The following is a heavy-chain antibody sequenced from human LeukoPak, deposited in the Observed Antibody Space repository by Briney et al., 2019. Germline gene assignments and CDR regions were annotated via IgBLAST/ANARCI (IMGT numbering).Heavy chain of an antibody. CDR2: IWYDGSNK. CDR1: GITFRNYG. D-gene: IGHD2-2*01. Sequence: GGSLRLSCAASGITFRNYGMHWVRQAPGKGLEWVAVIWYDGSNKYYGDSVKGRFTISRDNSRNTLYLQMDSLRDDDTAVYCCAGDERSRYLKYWGQGTLVIVSS. J-gene: IGHJ4*02. V-gene: IGHV3-33*01. CDR3: AGDERSRYLKY.